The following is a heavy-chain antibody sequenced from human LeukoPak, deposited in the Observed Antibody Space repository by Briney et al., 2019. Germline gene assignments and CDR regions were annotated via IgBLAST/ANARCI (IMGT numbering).Heavy chain of an antibody. CDR1: GFSLSDYS. CDR2: IRSKANSYAT. J-gene: IGHJ4*02. Sequence: GGSLKISCAASGFSLSDYSMHWVRRASGKGLEWVGRIRSKANSYATAYAASVKGRFTISRDDSKNTAYLQMNSLKTEGTAVYYCTSRVYGPPTSDYWGQGTLVTVSS. CDR3: TSRVYGPPTSDY. V-gene: IGHV3-73*01. D-gene: IGHD6-13*01.